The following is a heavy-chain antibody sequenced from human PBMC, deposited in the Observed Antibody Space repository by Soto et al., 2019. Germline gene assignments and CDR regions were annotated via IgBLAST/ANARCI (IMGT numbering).Heavy chain of an antibody. D-gene: IGHD6-19*01. CDR2: INHSGST. V-gene: IGHV4-34*01. CDR3: ARESLWLVTDGFDI. J-gene: IGHJ3*02. CDR1: GGSFSGYY. Sequence: QVQLQQWGAGLLKPSETLSLTCAVYGGSFSGYYWSWIRQPPGKGLGWIGEINHSGSTNYNPSLKSRYTISVNTSKNQFSLKLSSVTATDTAVYYCARESLWLVTDGFDIWGQGTMVTVSS.